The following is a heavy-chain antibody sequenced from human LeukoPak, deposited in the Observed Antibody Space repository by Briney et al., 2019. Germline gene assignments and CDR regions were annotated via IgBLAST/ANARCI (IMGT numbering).Heavy chain of an antibody. CDR1: GYSISSGYY. CDR2: IYHSGST. D-gene: IGHD4-11*01. V-gene: IGHV4-38-2*01. CDR3: ASTLQPPDY. Sequence: SETLSLTCVVSGYSISSGYYWGWIRQPPGKGLEWIGSIYHSGSTYYNPSLKSRVTISVDTSKNQFSLKLSSVTAADTAVYYCASTLQPPDYWGQGTLVTVSS. J-gene: IGHJ4*02.